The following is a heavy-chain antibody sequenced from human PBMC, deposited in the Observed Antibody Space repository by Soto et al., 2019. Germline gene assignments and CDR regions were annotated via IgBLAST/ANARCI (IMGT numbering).Heavy chain of an antibody. V-gene: IGHV1-69*02. J-gene: IGHJ6*03. CDR1: GGTFSNHN. Sequence: QVQMVHSGAEVRKPGSSVKVSCKASGGTFSNHNISWVRQAHGQGLEWMGRIIPILNIANYAQKFEGRVTLTADKSTSTAYMELSSLRSEDTAVYYCARVAEMGTVTNCFYYYMDVLCKGTTVTVSS. D-gene: IGHD4-17*01. CDR2: IIPILNIA. CDR3: ARVAEMGTVTNCFYYYMDV.